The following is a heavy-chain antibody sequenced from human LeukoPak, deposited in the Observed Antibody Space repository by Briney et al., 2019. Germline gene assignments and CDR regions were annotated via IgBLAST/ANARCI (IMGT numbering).Heavy chain of an antibody. J-gene: IGHJ4*02. Sequence: GASVKVSCKASGYTFTGYYMHWVRQAPGQGLEWMGWINPNSGGTNYAQKLQGRVTMTTDTSTSTAYMELRSLRSDDTAVYYCARGAVAGLNVADYWGQGTLVTVSS. D-gene: IGHD6-19*01. CDR1: GYTFTGYY. CDR3: ARGAVAGLNVADY. V-gene: IGHV1-2*02. CDR2: INPNSGGT.